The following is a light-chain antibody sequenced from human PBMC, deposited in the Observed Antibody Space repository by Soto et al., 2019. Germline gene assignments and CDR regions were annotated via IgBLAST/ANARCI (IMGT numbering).Light chain of an antibody. Sequence: EIVLTQSPATLSVSPGERATLSCRASQSVSINLAWYQQKPGQAPRLLIYDASSRATGIPDRFSGSGSGTDFTLTISRLEPEDFAVYYCQQYGSSPWTFGQGTKVDI. V-gene: IGKV3-20*01. J-gene: IGKJ1*01. CDR1: QSVSIN. CDR2: DAS. CDR3: QQYGSSPWT.